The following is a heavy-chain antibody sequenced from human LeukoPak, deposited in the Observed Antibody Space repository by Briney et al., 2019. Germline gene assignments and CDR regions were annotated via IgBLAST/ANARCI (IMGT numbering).Heavy chain of an antibody. CDR3: ARDAGNGAFDI. V-gene: IGHV3-74*01. CDR1: GFTFSRDW. D-gene: IGHD1-26*01. J-gene: IGHJ3*02. Sequence: GGSLRLSCAASGFTFSRDWMHWVRQAPGKGLVWVSRINSDGSKTTYADSVKGRVTISRDNAKNTLYLQMNSLRAEDTAVYYCARDAGNGAFDIWGQGTMVTVSS. CDR2: INSDGSKT.